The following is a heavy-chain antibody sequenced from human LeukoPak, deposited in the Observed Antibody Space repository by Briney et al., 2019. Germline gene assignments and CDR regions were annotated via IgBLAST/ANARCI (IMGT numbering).Heavy chain of an antibody. D-gene: IGHD6-13*01. J-gene: IGHJ4*02. CDR2: IKQDGSEK. V-gene: IGHV3-7*01. CDR3: ARDGPSSSWYRGRVGYFDY. Sequence: GGFLRLSCAASGFTFSSYWMSWVRQAPGKGLEWVANIKQDGSEKYYVDSVKGRFTISRDNAKNSLYLQMNSLRAEDTAVYYYARDGPSSSWYRGRVGYFDYWGQGTLVTVSS. CDR1: GFTFSSYW.